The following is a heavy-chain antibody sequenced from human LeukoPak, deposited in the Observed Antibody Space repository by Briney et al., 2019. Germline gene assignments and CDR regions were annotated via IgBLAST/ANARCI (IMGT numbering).Heavy chain of an antibody. V-gene: IGHV5-51*01. Sequence: GESLKISCKGSGYSFTSYWIGWVRQMPGKGLEWMGIIYPGDSDTRYSPSFQGQVTISADKSISTAYLQWSSLKASDTAMYYCARLPLRFLGWLSPTPYYFDYWGQGTLVTVSS. CDR2: IYPGDSDT. D-gene: IGHD3-3*01. CDR1: GYSFTSYW. J-gene: IGHJ4*02. CDR3: ARLPLRFLGWLSPTPYYFDY.